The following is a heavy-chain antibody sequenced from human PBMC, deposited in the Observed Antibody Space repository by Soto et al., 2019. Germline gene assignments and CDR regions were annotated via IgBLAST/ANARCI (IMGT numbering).Heavy chain of an antibody. CDR2: ITWNSDSL. CDR3: TKSRGVAGRPLDD. CDR1: GFIFEDYA. V-gene: IGHV3-9*01. Sequence: EVQLVESGGGLVSPGRSLGLSCAAPGFIFEDYAMHWFRKAPGKGLEWVSSITWNSDSLAYTGSVKGRFTISRDNAKNSLYLEMDSLRPEDTALYFCTKSRGVAGRPLDDWGQGTFVTVSS. J-gene: IGHJ4*02. D-gene: IGHD6-6*01.